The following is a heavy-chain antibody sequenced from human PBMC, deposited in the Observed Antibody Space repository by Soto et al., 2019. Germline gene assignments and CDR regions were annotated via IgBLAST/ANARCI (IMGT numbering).Heavy chain of an antibody. J-gene: IGHJ4*02. V-gene: IGHV1-18*01. CDR1: GGTFSIYA. Sequence: ASVKVSCKASGGTFSIYAISWVRQAPGQGLEWMGWISAYNGNTNYAQKLQGRVTMTTDTSTSTAYMELRSLRSDDTAVYYCARDPPPPDYWGQGTLVTVSS. CDR2: ISAYNGNT. CDR3: ARDPPPPDY.